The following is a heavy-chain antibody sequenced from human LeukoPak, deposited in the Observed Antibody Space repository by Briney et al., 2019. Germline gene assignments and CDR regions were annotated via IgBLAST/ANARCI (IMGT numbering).Heavy chain of an antibody. CDR3: ARVYAPENAFDI. J-gene: IGHJ3*02. CDR1: GFTFSSYD. Sequence: PGGSLRLSCAASGFTFSSYDMHWVRHATGKGLEWVSAIGTAGDTYYPGSVKGRFTISRENAKNSLYLQMNSLSAGDTAVYYCARVYAPENAFDIWGQGTMVTVSS. D-gene: IGHD2-8*01. CDR2: IGTAGDT. V-gene: IGHV3-13*01.